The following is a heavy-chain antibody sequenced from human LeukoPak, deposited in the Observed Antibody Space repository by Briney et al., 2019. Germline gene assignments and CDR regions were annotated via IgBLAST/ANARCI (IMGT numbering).Heavy chain of an antibody. Sequence: GGSLRLSCAASGFTFNTYAMSWVRQAPGKGLEWVSVIYSGGSTYYADSVKGRFTISRDNSKNTLYLQMNSLRAEDTAVYYCAAGSSFDYWGQGTLVTVSS. D-gene: IGHD6-13*01. CDR1: GFTFNTYA. CDR3: AAGSSFDY. V-gene: IGHV3-66*01. CDR2: IYSGGST. J-gene: IGHJ4*02.